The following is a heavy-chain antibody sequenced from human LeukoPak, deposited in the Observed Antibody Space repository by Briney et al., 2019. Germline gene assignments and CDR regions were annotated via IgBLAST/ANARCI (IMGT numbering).Heavy chain of an antibody. Sequence: TSETLSLTCTVSGGSISSYYWSWIRQPPGKGLEWIGYIYYSGSTNYNPSLKSRVTISVDTSKNQFSLKLSSVTAADTAVYYCARGGWNCSQAARFDYWGQGTLVTVSS. CDR1: GGSISSYY. D-gene: IGHD1-7*01. J-gene: IGHJ4*02. CDR2: IYYSGST. V-gene: IGHV4-59*01. CDR3: ARGGWNCSQAARFDY.